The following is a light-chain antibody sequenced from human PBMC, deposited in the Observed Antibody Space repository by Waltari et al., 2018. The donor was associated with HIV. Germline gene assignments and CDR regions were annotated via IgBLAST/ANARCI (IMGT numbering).Light chain of an antibody. CDR2: EVT. V-gene: IGLV2-8*01. Sequence: QSALTQPPSASGSPGQSVTISCTGTSSDVGGYNYVSWYQQHPGKAPKLLISEVTKRPSGVPERFSVSSSGNTASLTVSGLQVEDEADYYCNSYAGSKNLVFGGGTKLTVL. J-gene: IGLJ3*02. CDR3: NSYAGSKNLV. CDR1: SSDVGGYNY.